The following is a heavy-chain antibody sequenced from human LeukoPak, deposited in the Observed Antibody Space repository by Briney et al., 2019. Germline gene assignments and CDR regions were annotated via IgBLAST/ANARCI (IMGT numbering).Heavy chain of an antibody. J-gene: IGHJ4*02. CDR3: ARLGRIPAAMSSVPF. Sequence: SETLSLTCTVSGASISRDTYFWGWIRQSPEKGLEWIGSIDSSGTTHYNSSLKSRVIISVDTSKNQVSLNLTSVTFADTAVYYCARLGRIPAAMSSVPFWGQGTLVTVSS. CDR2: IDSSGTT. CDR1: GASISRDTYF. D-gene: IGHD2-2*01. V-gene: IGHV4-39*01.